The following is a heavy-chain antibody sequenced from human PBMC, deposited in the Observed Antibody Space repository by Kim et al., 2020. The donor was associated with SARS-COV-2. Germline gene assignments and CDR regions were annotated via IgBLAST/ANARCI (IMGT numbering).Heavy chain of an antibody. CDR2: INHSGST. CDR1: GGSFSGYY. D-gene: IGHD5-12*01. V-gene: IGHV4-34*01. CDR3: ARDHIVATIFNYYYYMDV. Sequence: SETLSLTCVVYGGSFSGYYWSWIRQPPGKGLEWIGEINHSGSTNYNPSLRSRVTISVDTSKNQFSLKLISVTAADTAVYYCARDHIVATIFNYYYYMDVWGKGTTVTVSS. J-gene: IGHJ6*03.